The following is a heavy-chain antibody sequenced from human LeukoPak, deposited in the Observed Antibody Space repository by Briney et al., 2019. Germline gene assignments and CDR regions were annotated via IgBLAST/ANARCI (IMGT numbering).Heavy chain of an antibody. J-gene: IGHJ4*02. D-gene: IGHD3-22*01. V-gene: IGHV3-43*01. CDR1: GFTFDDYT. CDR3: AKDDSSGYPDY. Sequence: GGSLRLSCAASGFTFDDYTMHWVRQAPGKGLEWVSLISWDGGSTYYADSVKGRFTISRDNSKNSLYLQMNSLRTEDTALYYCAKDDSSGYPDYWGQRTLVTVSS. CDR2: ISWDGGST.